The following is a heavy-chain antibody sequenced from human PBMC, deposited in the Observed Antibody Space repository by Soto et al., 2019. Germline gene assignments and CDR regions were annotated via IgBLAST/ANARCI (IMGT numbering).Heavy chain of an antibody. Sequence: SETLSLTCIVSGYSVSSSDYYWSWIRQPPGKGLEWIGSMFYSGLTYYNPSLKSRVTLSVDTSKNQFSVRLNSVTAADTAVYYCAPLSVSLSGPYGIHVWGQGTTVTVSS. CDR3: APLSVSLSGPYGIHV. CDR2: MFYSGLT. CDR1: GYSVSSSDYY. D-gene: IGHD2-15*01. J-gene: IGHJ6*02. V-gene: IGHV4-39*01.